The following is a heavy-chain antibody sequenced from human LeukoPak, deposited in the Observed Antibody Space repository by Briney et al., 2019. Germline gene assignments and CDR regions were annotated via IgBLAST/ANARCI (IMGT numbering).Heavy chain of an antibody. Sequence: GGSLRLSCGGSGFTFSSYAMSWVRQAPGKGLEWVSAISGSGTDTFYANSVKGRSTISRDNPKNTLYLQMNSLRAEDTAVYYCAKGGGSSCYSPSDYWGQGTLATVSS. CDR1: GFTFSSYA. J-gene: IGHJ4*02. V-gene: IGHV3-23*01. CDR3: AKGGGSSCYSPSDY. CDR2: ISGSGTDT. D-gene: IGHD2-15*01.